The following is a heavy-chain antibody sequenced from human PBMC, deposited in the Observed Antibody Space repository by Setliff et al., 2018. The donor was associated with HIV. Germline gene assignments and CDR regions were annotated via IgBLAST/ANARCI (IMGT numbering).Heavy chain of an antibody. CDR3: ASDSPAARFEELEDHYYYFMDV. D-gene: IGHD3-10*01. CDR1: GGPFTSA. CDR2: IIPIFGTA. J-gene: IGHJ6*03. V-gene: IGHV1-69*13. Sequence: SVKVSCKASGGPFTSAFNWVRQVPGQGLEWMGGIIPIFGTANYAQNFGGRVTITADQSTTTSYLQLNSLRFEDTAIYYCASDSPAARFEELEDHYYYFMDVWGKGTTGTV.